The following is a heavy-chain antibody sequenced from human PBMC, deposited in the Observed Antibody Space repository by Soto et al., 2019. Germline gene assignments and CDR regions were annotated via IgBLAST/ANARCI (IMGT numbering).Heavy chain of an antibody. V-gene: IGHV3-11*01. Sequence: LRLSCAASGFTFSDYYMSWIRQAPGKGLEWVSYISSSGSTIYYADSVKGRFTISRDNAKNSLYLQMNSLRAEDTAVYYCARERFLEWLSYYFDYWGQGTLVTVSS. CDR1: GFTFSDYY. D-gene: IGHD3-3*01. J-gene: IGHJ4*02. CDR3: ARERFLEWLSYYFDY. CDR2: ISSSGSTI.